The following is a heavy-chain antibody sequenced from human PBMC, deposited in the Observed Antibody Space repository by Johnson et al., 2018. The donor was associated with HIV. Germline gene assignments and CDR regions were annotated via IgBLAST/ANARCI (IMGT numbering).Heavy chain of an antibody. D-gene: IGHD3-22*01. CDR1: GFSFDDYD. V-gene: IGHV3-20*04. CDR2: IYWTGGRT. Sequence: VQLVESGGGVVRPGGSQRLSCAASGFSFDDYDMSWVRQAPGKGLEWVSGIYWTGGRTSYADSVKGRFTISRDNAKNSLYLQMNSLRVEDTAVYYCARWSRYTYDNDDAYLLHAFDFWGQGTMVTVSS. J-gene: IGHJ3*01. CDR3: ARWSRYTYDNDDAYLLHAFDF.